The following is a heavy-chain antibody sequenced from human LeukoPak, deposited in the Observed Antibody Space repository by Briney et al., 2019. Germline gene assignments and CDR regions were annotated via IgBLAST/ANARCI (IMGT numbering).Heavy chain of an antibody. CDR3: ARVPGRSVAARDPTDY. J-gene: IGHJ4*02. CDR2: INHSGST. Sequence: SETLSLTCAVYGESFNAYYWSWIRQPPGKGLEWIGEINHSGSTNYNPSLKSRVTISVDTSKNHFSLKLSSVTAADTAVYYCARVPGRSVAARDPTDYWGQGTLVTVSS. D-gene: IGHD6-19*01. V-gene: IGHV4-34*01. CDR1: GESFNAYY.